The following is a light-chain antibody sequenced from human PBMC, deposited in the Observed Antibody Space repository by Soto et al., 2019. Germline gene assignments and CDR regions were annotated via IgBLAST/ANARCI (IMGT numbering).Light chain of an antibody. J-gene: IGKJ1*01. CDR3: QQYGNSPWT. CDR2: GAS. Sequence: EIVLTQSPGTLSLSPGERAPLSCRASQSVSSNFLAWYRQKPGQAPRLLIYGASNRATGIPDRFSGSGSGTDFTLTISRLEPEDFAVYYCQQYGNSPWTFGQGTKVDIK. CDR1: QSVSSNF. V-gene: IGKV3-20*01.